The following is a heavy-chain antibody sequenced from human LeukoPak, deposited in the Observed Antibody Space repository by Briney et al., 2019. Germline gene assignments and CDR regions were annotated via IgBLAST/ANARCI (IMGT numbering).Heavy chain of an antibody. CDR1: GYTLTGYF. V-gene: IGHV1-2*02. CDR3: ARVWGGIGYCSRISCYRFDY. Sequence: ASVKVSCKASGYTLTGYFLHWVRQAPGQGLEWVGWINPNSGATDYAQKFQGRVTMTRDTSLNTAYTELTSLRSDDTAIYFCARVWGGIGYCSRISCYRFDYWGQGTLVTVSS. J-gene: IGHJ4*02. D-gene: IGHD2-2*01. CDR2: INPNSGAT.